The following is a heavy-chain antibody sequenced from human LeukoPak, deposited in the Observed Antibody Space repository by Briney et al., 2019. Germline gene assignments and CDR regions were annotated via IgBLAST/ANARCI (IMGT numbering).Heavy chain of an antibody. V-gene: IGHV1-46*01. Sequence: ASVKVSCKASRYTFTSYYMHWVRQAPGQGLEWMGIINPSGGSTSYAQKFQGRVTMTRDTSTSTVYMELSSLRSEDTAVYYCARGGLEWLFPERFGFDYWGQGTLVTVSS. D-gene: IGHD3-3*01. CDR1: RYTFTSYY. CDR3: ARGGLEWLFPERFGFDY. CDR2: INPSGGST. J-gene: IGHJ4*02.